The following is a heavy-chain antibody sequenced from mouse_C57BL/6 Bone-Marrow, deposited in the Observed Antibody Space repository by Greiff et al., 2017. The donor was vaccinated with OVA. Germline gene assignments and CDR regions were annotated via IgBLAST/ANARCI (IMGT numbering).Heavy chain of an antibody. CDR3: ARQEGGFAY. J-gene: IGHJ3*01. CDR2: ISGGGGNT. Sequence: EVQGVESGGGLVKPGGSLKLSCAASGFTFSSYTMSWVRQTPEKRLEWVATISGGGGNTYYPDSVKGRFTISRDNAKNTLYLQMSSLRSEDTALYYCARQEGGFAYGGQGTLVTVSA. V-gene: IGHV5-9*01. CDR1: GFTFSSYT.